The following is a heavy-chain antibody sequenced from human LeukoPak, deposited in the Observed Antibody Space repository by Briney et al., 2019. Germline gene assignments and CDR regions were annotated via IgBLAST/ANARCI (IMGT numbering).Heavy chain of an antibody. J-gene: IGHJ4*02. V-gene: IGHV4-59*08. CDR2: IYYSGST. CDR1: GGSISRYY. D-gene: IGHD2-2*01. Sequence: LETLSLTCTVSGGSISRYYWSWIRQTPGKGLEWHGYIYYSGSTNYNPSLKSRVNISVDTSKNQFSLKLSSVTAADTALYYCASLYCSSTSCYLFHWGQGTLVTVSS. CDR3: ASLYCSSTSCYLFH.